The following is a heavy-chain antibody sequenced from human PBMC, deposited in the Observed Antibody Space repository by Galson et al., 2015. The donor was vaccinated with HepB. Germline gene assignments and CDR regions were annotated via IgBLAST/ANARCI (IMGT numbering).Heavy chain of an antibody. CDR2: VDKYGIDK. CDR1: GFTFNNYW. J-gene: IGHJ4*02. V-gene: IGHV3-7*03. CDR3: AALDTAKPQASGF. Sequence: SLRLSCAASGFTFNNYWMSWVRQAPGKGLEWLANVDKYGIDKYYVDSMKDRFTISRDNAKNSIYLQMDSLRGEDTAVYYCAALDTAKPQASGFWGRGTRVSVSS. D-gene: IGHD5-18*01.